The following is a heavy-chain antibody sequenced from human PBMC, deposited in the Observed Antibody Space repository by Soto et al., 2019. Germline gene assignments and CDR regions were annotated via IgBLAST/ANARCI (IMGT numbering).Heavy chain of an antibody. J-gene: IGHJ4*02. CDR1: GFTFSSYG. D-gene: IGHD2-2*01. V-gene: IGHV3-30*03. CDR2: ISYDGSNK. Sequence: ESGGGVVQPGRSLRLSCAASGFTFSSYGMHWVRQAPGKGLEWVAVISYDGSNKYYADSVKGRFTISRDNSKNTLYLQMNSLRAEDTAVYYCATKKAAALDYWGQGTLVTVSS. CDR3: ATKKAAALDY.